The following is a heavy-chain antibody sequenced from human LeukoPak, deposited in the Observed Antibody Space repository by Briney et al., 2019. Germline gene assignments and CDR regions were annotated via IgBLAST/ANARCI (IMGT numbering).Heavy chain of an antibody. V-gene: IGHV3-23*01. CDR3: AKTDSARIGAFDI. J-gene: IGHJ3*02. CDR2: ISGSGGST. D-gene: IGHD3-22*01. Sequence: GGSLRHPCAASGFTFSSYGMSWVRQAPGRGLEWVSAISGSGGSTYYADSVKGRFTISRDNSKNTLYLQMNSLRAEDTAVYYCAKTDSARIGAFDIWGQGTMVTVSS. CDR1: GFTFSSYG.